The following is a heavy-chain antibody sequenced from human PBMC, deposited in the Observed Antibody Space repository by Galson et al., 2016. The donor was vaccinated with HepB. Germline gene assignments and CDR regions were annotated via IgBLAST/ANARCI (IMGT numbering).Heavy chain of an antibody. CDR1: GDSVSTNSAT. J-gene: IGHJ4*02. Sequence: CAISGDSVSTNSATWHWIRQSPSRGLEWLGRTYYRSKWYNDYAVSVKSRITISPDTSKNQFSLQLNSVTPDDTAIYYCARLFAVWGQGTLVTVSS. CDR2: TYYRSKWYN. V-gene: IGHV6-1*01. CDR3: ARLFAV. D-gene: IGHD6-19*01.